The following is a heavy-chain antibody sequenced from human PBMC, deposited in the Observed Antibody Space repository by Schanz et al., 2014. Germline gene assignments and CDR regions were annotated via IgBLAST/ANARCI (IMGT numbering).Heavy chain of an antibody. J-gene: IGHJ6*03. CDR1: GFTFSSYG. V-gene: IGHV3-30*03. Sequence: QVQLVESGGGVVQPGRSLRLSCAASGFTFSSYGMHWVRQAPGKGLEWVAFISYDGSNKYYADSVKGRFTISRDNSKNTLYLQMNSLRAEDTAVYYCARDHQWLARYYMDVWGKGTTVTVSS. CDR3: ARDHQWLARYYMDV. CDR2: ISYDGSNK. D-gene: IGHD6-19*01.